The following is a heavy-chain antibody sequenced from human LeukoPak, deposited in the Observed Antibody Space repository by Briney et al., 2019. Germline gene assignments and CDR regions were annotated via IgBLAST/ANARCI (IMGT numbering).Heavy chain of an antibody. V-gene: IGHV3-30-3*01. CDR3: ARDKDIGIVGTFFDY. Sequence: GRSLRLSCAASGFTFSSYAMHWVRQAPGKGLEWVAVISYDGSNKYYADSVKGRFTISRDNSKNTLYLQMDSLRAEDTAVYYCARDKDIGIVGTFFDYWGQGTLVTVSS. CDR1: GFTFSSYA. CDR2: ISYDGSNK. D-gene: IGHD2/OR15-2a*01. J-gene: IGHJ4*02.